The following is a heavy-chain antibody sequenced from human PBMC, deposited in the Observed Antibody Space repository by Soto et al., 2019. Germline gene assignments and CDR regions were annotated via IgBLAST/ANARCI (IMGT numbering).Heavy chain of an antibody. D-gene: IGHD2-15*01. CDR3: ARGVRIPDYYDDGMDV. CDR1: GGSFSGYY. Sequence: QVQLQQWGAGLLKPSETLSLTCAVYGGSFSGYYWSWIRQPPGKGLEWIGEINHSGSTNYNPSLKRRVPIPVVPHTHHCPPKLSSVTAADTAVYYCARGVRIPDYYDDGMDVWGQGTTVTVSS. J-gene: IGHJ6*02. V-gene: IGHV4-34*01. CDR2: INHSGST.